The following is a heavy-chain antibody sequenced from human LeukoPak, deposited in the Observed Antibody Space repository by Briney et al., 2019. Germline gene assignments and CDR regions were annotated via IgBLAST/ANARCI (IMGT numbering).Heavy chain of an antibody. J-gene: IGHJ4*02. Sequence: LPGGSLRLSCAASGFTFSSYAMSWVRQAPGKGPEWVSAISGSGGSTYYADSVKGRFTISRDNSKNTLYPQMNSLRAEDTAVYYCARDLTGVFDYWGQGTLVTVSS. CDR2: ISGSGGST. CDR3: ARDLTGVFDY. CDR1: GFTFSSYA. V-gene: IGHV3-23*01. D-gene: IGHD7-27*01.